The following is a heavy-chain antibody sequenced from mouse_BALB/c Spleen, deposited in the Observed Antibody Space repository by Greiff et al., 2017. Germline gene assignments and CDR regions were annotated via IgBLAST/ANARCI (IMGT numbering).Heavy chain of an antibody. CDR2: INPGSGGT. J-gene: IGHJ4*01. V-gene: IGHV1-54*01. CDR3: AISLYYAMDY. Sequence: LVESGAELVRPGTSVKVSCKASGYAFTNYLIEWVKQRPGQGLEWIGVINPGSGGTNYNEKFKGKATLTADKSSSTAYMQLSSLTSDDSAVYFCAISLYYAMDYWGQGTSVTVSS. CDR1: GYAFTNYL.